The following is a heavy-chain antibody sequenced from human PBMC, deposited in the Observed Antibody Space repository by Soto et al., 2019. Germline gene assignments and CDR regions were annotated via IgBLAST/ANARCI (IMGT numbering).Heavy chain of an antibody. CDR3: ARDRGNSGWFDP. V-gene: IGHV3-53*01. D-gene: IGHD3-10*01. CDR1: GFTVSSNY. Sequence: PGGSLRLSCAVSGFTVSSNYMSWVRQAPGKGLEWVSVIYSDGSTYYADSVKGRFTISRDTSRNTLSLQMNSLRAEDTAVYYCARDRGNSGWFDPWGQGTLVTVSS. CDR2: IYSDGST. J-gene: IGHJ5*02.